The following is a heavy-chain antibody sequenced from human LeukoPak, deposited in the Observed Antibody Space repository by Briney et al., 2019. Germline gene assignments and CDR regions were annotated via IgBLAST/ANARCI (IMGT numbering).Heavy chain of an antibody. V-gene: IGHV3-30-3*01. Sequence: GGSLRLSCAASGFPFSSYPMHWVRQAPGKGLEWVGVISYDGSNKYYADSVKGRFTISRDNSKNTLYLQVNSLRAEDTAVYYCARDGGGYYASGTHYYFDCWGQGTLVTVSS. CDR2: ISYDGSNK. CDR3: ARDGGGYYASGTHYYFDC. CDR1: GFPFSSYP. J-gene: IGHJ4*02. D-gene: IGHD3-10*01.